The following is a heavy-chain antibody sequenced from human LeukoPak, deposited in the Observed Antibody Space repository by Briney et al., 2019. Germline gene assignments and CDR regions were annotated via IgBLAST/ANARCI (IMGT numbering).Heavy chain of an antibody. D-gene: IGHD5-12*01. CDR3: ARAQGYPGYLDC. Sequence: GRSLRLSCAASGFTFRSYGMHWVRQAPGKGLEWVAVIWYDGSEKYYADSVRGRFTISKDNSKNMLYLQMNSLRVEDTAVYYCARAQGYPGYLDCGGQGTLVTVSS. CDR2: IWYDGSEK. V-gene: IGHV3-33*01. J-gene: IGHJ4*02. CDR1: GFTFRSYG.